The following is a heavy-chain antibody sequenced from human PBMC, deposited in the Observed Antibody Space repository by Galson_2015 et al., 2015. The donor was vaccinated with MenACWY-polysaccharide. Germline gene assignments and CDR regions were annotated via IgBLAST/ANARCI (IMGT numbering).Heavy chain of an antibody. Sequence: SLRLSCAASGFTFGDYYMTWIRQAPGRGLEWVSHISGSGSTIYYADSVKGRFTISRDNAKNSLYLQMNSLRAEDTAVYYCTRVRGVFTANIDSWGQGALVTVSS. D-gene: IGHD5-18*01. CDR1: GFTFGDYY. J-gene: IGHJ4*02. V-gene: IGHV3-11*01. CDR3: TRVRGVFTANIDS. CDR2: ISGSGSTI.